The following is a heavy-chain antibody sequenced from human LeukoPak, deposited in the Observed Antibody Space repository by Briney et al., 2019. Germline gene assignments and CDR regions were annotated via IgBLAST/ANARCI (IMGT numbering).Heavy chain of an antibody. V-gene: IGHV3-7*03. Sequence: PGGSLRLSCAASGFSFSSYWMSWVRQAPGKGLEWVANIKQDGSEKYYVDSVKGRFTISRDNAKNSLYLQMNSLRAEDTALYYCAKDKRRMVRGVGWFDPWGQGTLVTVSS. CDR2: IKQDGSEK. D-gene: IGHD3-10*01. CDR1: GFSFSSYW. J-gene: IGHJ5*02. CDR3: AKDKRRMVRGVGWFDP.